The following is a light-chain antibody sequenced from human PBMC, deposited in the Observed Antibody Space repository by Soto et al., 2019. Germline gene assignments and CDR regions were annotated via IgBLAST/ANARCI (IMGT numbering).Light chain of an antibody. V-gene: IGKV3-11*01. CDR3: QQRSNWPPT. CDR1: QSVSSY. CDR2: DAS. J-gene: IGKJ5*01. Sequence: EIVLTQSPATLSLSPGERATLSCGASQSVSSYLAWYQQKPGQAPRLLIYDASNRATGIPARFSGSGSGTDFTLTIISLEPEDFAVYYCQQRSNWPPTFGQGTRLDIK.